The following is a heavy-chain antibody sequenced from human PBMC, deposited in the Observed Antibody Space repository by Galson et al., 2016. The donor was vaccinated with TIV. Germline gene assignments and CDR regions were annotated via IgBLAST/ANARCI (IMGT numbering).Heavy chain of an antibody. CDR3: TKVPSSGFSYYYGLDV. J-gene: IGHJ6*02. V-gene: IGHV3-23*01. Sequence: YYADSVKGRFTISRDNSKNTLFLQMNSLRAEVTAVYYCTKVPSSGFSYYYGLDVWGQGTTVTVSS. D-gene: IGHD3-22*01.